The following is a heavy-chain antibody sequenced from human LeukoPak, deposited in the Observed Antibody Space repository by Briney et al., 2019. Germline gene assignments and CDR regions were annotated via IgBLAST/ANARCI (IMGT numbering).Heavy chain of an antibody. Sequence: GGSLRLSCAASGFTFSTYSMNWVRQAPGKGLEWVSSISSTSNYIYYAESAKGRFTISRDNAKNSLYLQMTSLRAEDTAVYYCARDEGYFQHWGQGTLVTVSS. CDR3: ARDEGYFQH. CDR1: GFTFSTYS. CDR2: ISSTSNYI. V-gene: IGHV3-21*01. J-gene: IGHJ1*01.